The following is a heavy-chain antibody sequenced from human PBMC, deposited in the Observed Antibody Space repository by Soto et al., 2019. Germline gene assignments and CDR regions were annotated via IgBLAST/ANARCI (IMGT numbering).Heavy chain of an antibody. D-gene: IGHD1-26*01. Sequence: EVQLVESGGGVVQPGGSLRLSCAASGFPFDDYSMNWVRQVPGKGLEWVSLISWDGADTYYADSVKGRFTVSRDNSKNSLYLQMNSLTTETTALYSCAEVGGGGSYSGSHAAYIWGQGTMVTVSS. J-gene: IGHJ3*02. CDR2: ISWDGADT. CDR1: GFPFDDYS. CDR3: AEVGGGGSYSGSHAAYI. V-gene: IGHV3-43*01.